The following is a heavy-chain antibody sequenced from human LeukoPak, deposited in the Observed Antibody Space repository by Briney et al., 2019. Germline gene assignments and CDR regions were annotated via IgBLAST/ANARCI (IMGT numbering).Heavy chain of an antibody. CDR1: GFTFSSYW. Sequence: GGSLRLSCAASGFTFSSYWMHWVRQAPGKGLVWVSHINSDGSSTIYADSVKGRFTISRDNAKNTLFLQMNSLRAEDTAIYYCVSGYSSGYGGQGTLVTVSS. CDR2: INSDGSST. D-gene: IGHD5-18*01. J-gene: IGHJ4*02. CDR3: VSGYSSGY. V-gene: IGHV3-74*01.